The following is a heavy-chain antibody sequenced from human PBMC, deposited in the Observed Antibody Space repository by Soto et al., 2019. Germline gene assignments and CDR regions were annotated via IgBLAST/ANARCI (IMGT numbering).Heavy chain of an antibody. D-gene: IGHD3-16*01. V-gene: IGHV4-59*01. J-gene: IGHJ5*02. CDR3: GRHFPSYGWFDP. CDR2: IYYSGTT. Sequence: PSETLSLTCTVSGGSISSYYWSWIRQPPGKGLEWIGYIYYSGTTNYNPSLNSRVTISVDTSKNQFSLKLSSLTGADTAVYYCGRHFPSYGWFDPWGQGTLVTVSS. CDR1: GGSISSYY.